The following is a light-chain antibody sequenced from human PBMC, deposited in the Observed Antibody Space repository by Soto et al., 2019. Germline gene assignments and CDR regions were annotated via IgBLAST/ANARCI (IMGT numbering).Light chain of an antibody. CDR2: WAS. CDR3: QQYYSTPNI. CDR1: QGLLYSSNNKTY. V-gene: IGKV4-1*01. Sequence: DIVMTQSPDSLAVSLGERATINCRSSQGLLYSSNNKTYLAWYQQKPGQPPKLLIYWASTRKSGVPDRFSGSGSGTDFTLTISSLQAEDVAVYYCQQYYSTPNIFGQGTKLEIK. J-gene: IGKJ2*01.